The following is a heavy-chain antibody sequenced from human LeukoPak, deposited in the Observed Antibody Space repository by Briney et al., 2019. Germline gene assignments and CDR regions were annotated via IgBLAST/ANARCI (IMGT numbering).Heavy chain of an antibody. CDR1: GFTFSSHA. V-gene: IGHV3-23*01. D-gene: IGHD2-15*01. CDR2: ISGSGDST. J-gene: IGHJ4*02. CDR3: AKGCGDSCCVPRDY. Sequence: PGGSLRLSCGASGFTFSSHAMTWVRQAPGKGLEWVSVISGSGDSTYYTDSVRGRFTISRDNSKNTLYLQMNSLRAEDTAVYYCAKGCGDSCCVPRDYWGQGTLVTVSS.